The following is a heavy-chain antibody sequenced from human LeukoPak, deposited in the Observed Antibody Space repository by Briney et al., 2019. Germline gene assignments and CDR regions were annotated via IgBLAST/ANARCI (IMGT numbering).Heavy chain of an antibody. D-gene: IGHD7-27*01. CDR1: GFTFSSYS. J-gene: IGHJ4*02. Sequence: GSLRLSCAASGFTFSSYSMNWIRQAPGKGLEWSGEINHSGSTNYNPSLKSRVTISVDTSKNQFSLKLSSVTAADTAVYYCARATWGFDYWGQGTLVTVSS. CDR2: INHSGST. V-gene: IGHV4-34*01. CDR3: ARATWGFDY.